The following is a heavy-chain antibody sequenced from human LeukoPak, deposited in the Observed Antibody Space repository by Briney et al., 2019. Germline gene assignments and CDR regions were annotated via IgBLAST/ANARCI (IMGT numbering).Heavy chain of an antibody. CDR1: GFTFSSYN. D-gene: IGHD6-13*01. J-gene: IGHJ4*02. V-gene: IGHV3-21*01. CDR2: ISSSTSHI. CDR3: ARWPIAAAPPVYYFDY. Sequence: GGSLRLSCAASGFTFSSYNMNWVRQAPGKGLEWVSSISSSTSHIYYADSVTGRFTISRDNAKNSLYLQMNSLRAEDTAVYYCARWPIAAAPPVYYFDYWGQGTLVTVSS.